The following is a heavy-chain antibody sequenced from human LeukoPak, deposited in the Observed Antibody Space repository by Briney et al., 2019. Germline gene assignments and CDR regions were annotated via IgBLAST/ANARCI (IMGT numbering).Heavy chain of an antibody. J-gene: IGHJ4*02. CDR1: GDTLTELS. D-gene: IGHD1-1*01. V-gene: IGHV1-24*01. CDR2: FDPEDGET. Sequence: ASVKVSCKVSGDTLTELSMHWVRQAPGKGLEWMGGFDPEDGETIYAQKFQGRVTMTEDTSTDTAYMELSSLRSEDTAVYYCAKANWVSNADAVWWGQGIQVTVSS. CDR3: AKANWVSNADAVW.